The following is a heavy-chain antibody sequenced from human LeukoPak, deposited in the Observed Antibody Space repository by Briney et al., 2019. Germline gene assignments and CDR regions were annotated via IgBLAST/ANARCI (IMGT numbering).Heavy chain of an antibody. Sequence: SETLSLTCAVSGGSISSGGYSWSWIRQPPGKGLEWIGYIYHSGSTYYNPSLKSRVTISVDRSKNQFPLKLSSVTAADTAVYYCARVAPETLYYDFWSGYPVGAFDIWGQGTMVTVSS. CDR1: GGSISSGGYS. CDR2: IYHSGST. V-gene: IGHV4-30-2*01. CDR3: ARVAPETLYYDFWSGYPVGAFDI. J-gene: IGHJ3*02. D-gene: IGHD3-3*01.